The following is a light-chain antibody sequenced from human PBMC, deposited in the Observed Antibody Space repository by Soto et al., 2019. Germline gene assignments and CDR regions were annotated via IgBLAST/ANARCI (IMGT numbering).Light chain of an antibody. J-gene: IGLJ3*02. CDR1: SSDVGSYNY. CDR3: SSYTTSSTQVV. CDR2: DVS. Sequence: QSALTQPASVSGSPGQSITISCTGTSSDVGSYNYVSWYQQYPGKAPKLMIYDVSNRPSGVSYRFSGSKSGNTASLPISGLQAEDEADYYCSSYTTSSTQVVFGGGTKLTVL. V-gene: IGLV2-14*01.